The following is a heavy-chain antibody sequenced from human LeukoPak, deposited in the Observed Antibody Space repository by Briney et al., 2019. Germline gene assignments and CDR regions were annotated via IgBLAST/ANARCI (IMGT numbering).Heavy chain of an antibody. D-gene: IGHD4-17*01. V-gene: IGHV4-4*02. CDR1: GGSISNSHW. CDR3: ARARGGVTKYFQH. CDR2: IYHGGST. J-gene: IGHJ1*01. Sequence: SGALSLTCAVSGGSISNSHWWSWVRQPPRKGLEWIGEIYHGGSTNFNPSLKSRVTISVDRSNNQFSLRLTSVTAADTAVCYCARARGGVTKYFQHWGQGTLVTVSS.